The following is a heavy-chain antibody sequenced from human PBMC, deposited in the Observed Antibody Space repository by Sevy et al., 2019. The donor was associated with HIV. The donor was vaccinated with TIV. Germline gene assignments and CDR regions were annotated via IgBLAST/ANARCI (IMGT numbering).Heavy chain of an antibody. J-gene: IGHJ2*01. CDR1: GFTFSSYS. D-gene: IGHD2-21*02. V-gene: IGHV3-48*02. CDR3: ARRVTGYSYFDL. CDR2: ISSSSSSI. Sequence: GGSLRLSCAASGFTFSSYSMNWVRQTPGKGLEWVSYISSSSSSIYYADSVKGRLTISRDNAKNSLSLQMNSLRDEDTAVYYCARRVTGYSYFDLWGRGTLVTVSS.